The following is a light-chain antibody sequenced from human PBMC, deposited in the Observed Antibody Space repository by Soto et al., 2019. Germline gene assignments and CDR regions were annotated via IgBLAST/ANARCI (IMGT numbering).Light chain of an antibody. V-gene: IGLV2-23*01. CDR1: SSDVGSYNL. CDR3: CSYAGRV. CDR2: GGS. Sequence: QSALTQPASVSGSPGQSITLSCTGTSSDVGSYNLVSWYQQHPGKAPKLMMYGGSKRPSGVSNRFSGSKSGNTASLTISGLQAEDEAYYYCCSYAGRVFGGGTKLTVL. J-gene: IGLJ2*01.